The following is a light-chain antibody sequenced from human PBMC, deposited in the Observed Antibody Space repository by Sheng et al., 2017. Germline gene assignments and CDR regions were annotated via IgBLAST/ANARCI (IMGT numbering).Light chain of an antibody. CDR3: QQFLSYPIT. V-gene: IGKV3-15*01. Sequence: EIVMTQSPATLSVSPGERATLSCRASQSVSSNLAWYQQKPGQAPRLLMYGASTRATGIPARFSGSGSGTEFILTINSLQPEDFASYSCQQFLSYPITFGQGTRLEIK. CDR2: GAS. J-gene: IGKJ5*01. CDR1: QSVSSN.